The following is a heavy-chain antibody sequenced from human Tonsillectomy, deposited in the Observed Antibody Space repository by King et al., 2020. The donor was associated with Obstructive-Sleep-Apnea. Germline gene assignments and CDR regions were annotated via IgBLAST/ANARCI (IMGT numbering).Heavy chain of an antibody. CDR1: GFTFSNYA. CDR3: ARDAPYSYGTFDAFDI. J-gene: IGHJ3*02. V-gene: IGHV3-30*04. CDR2: ISSDGSNK. D-gene: IGHD5-18*01. Sequence: VQLVESGGGVVQPGRSLRLSCAASGFTFSNYALHWVRQAPGKGLEWVAVISSDGSNKYYADSVKGRFTISRDNSKNTVYLQMNSLRTEDTAVFYCARDAPYSYGTFDAFDIWGQGTMVTVSS.